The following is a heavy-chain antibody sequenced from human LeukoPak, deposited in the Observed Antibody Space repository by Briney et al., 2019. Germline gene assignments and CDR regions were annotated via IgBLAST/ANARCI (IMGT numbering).Heavy chain of an antibody. Sequence: ASVKVSCKASGYTFTSYDINWVRQATGQGLEWMGWMNSNSGNTGYAQKFQGRVTITRNTSISTAYMELSSLRSEDTAVYYCARGLTYYYDSSGYYYGPYYYYYMDVWGKGTTVTVSS. CDR2: MNSNSGNT. CDR1: GYTFTSYD. J-gene: IGHJ6*03. CDR3: ARGLTYYYDSSGYYYGPYYYYYMDV. V-gene: IGHV1-8*03. D-gene: IGHD3-22*01.